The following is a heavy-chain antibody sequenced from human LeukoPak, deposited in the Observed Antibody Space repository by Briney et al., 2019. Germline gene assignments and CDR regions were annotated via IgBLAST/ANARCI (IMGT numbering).Heavy chain of an antibody. CDR1: GFTVGNNY. Sequence: PGGSLRLSCTASGFTVGNNYMNWFRQAPGKGLEWVSLIYSGGRTYYADSVKGRFTISRDNSKNTSYLQMSSLRVEDTAVYYCARDPPGIAASVTGGWGQGTLVTVSS. CDR3: ARDPPGIAASVTGG. D-gene: IGHD6-13*01. CDR2: IYSGGRT. V-gene: IGHV3-53*01. J-gene: IGHJ1*01.